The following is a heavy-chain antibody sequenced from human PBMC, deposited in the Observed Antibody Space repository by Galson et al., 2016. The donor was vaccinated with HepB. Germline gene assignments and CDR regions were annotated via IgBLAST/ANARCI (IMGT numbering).Heavy chain of an antibody. CDR2: ISTSKNII. V-gene: IGHV3-48*02. CDR1: GFTFSSHT. J-gene: IGHJ6*02. Sequence: SLRLSCAVSGFTFSSHTMNWVRQAPGKGLEWVSYISTSKNIIYYADSVKGRFTISRDNAKNSLFLQMNSLRDEDTAVYYCARDGTRCWIQPCPRDGMDVWGQGTTVTVSS. CDR3: ARDGTRCWIQPCPRDGMDV. D-gene: IGHD5-18*01.